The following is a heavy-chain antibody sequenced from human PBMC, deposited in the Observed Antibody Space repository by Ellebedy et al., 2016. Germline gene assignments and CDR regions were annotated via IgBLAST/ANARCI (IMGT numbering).Heavy chain of an antibody. J-gene: IGHJ4*02. CDR3: TTAYYYDSSGWGGLDY. CDR1: GFTFSNAW. D-gene: IGHD3-22*01. CDR2: IKSKTDGGTT. Sequence: GESLKISXAASGFTFSNAWMSWVRQAPGKGLEWVGRIKSKTDGGTTDYAAPVKGRFTISRDDSKNTLYLQMNSLKTEDTAVYYCTTAYYYDSSGWGGLDYWGQGTLVTVSS. V-gene: IGHV3-15*01.